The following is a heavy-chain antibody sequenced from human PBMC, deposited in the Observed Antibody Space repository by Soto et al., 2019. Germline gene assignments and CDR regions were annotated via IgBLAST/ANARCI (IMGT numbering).Heavy chain of an antibody. D-gene: IGHD1-26*01. V-gene: IGHV4-34*01. Sequence: KPSETLSLTCAVYGGSFSGYYWSWIRQPPGKGLEWIGEINHSGSTNYNPSLKSRVTISVDTSKNQFSLKLSSVTAADTAVYYCARVPGWVYNWFDPWGQGTLVTVSS. J-gene: IGHJ5*02. CDR2: INHSGST. CDR1: GGSFSGYY. CDR3: ARVPGWVYNWFDP.